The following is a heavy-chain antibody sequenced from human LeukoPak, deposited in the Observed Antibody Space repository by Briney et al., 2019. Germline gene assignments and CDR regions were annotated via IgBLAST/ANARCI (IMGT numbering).Heavy chain of an antibody. CDR2: IYHSGST. CDR3: ARGSLSVPGIAGAGPGIGGFYF. Sequence: SETLSLTCAVSGGSISSSNWWSWVRQPPGKGLEWIGEIYHSGSTNYNPSLKSRVTISVDKSKNQFSLKLSSVTAADTAVYYWARGSLSVPGIAGAGPGIGGFYFLGQGTLVTVSS. V-gene: IGHV4-4*02. J-gene: IGHJ4*02. CDR1: GGSISSSNW. D-gene: IGHD6-19*01.